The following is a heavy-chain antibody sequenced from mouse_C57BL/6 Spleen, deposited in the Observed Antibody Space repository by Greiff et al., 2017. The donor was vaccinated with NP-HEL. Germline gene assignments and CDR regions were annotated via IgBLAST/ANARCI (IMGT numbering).Heavy chain of an antibody. J-gene: IGHJ4*01. V-gene: IGHV1-52*01. CDR2: IDPSDSET. Sequence: VQLQQSGAELVRPGSSVKLSCKASGYTFTSYWMHWVKQRPIQGLEWIGNIDPSDSETHYNQKFKDKATLTVDKSSSTAYMQLSSLTSEDSAVYYCAREATVAMDYWGQGTSVTVSS. CDR1: GYTFTSYW. D-gene: IGHD1-1*01. CDR3: AREATVAMDY.